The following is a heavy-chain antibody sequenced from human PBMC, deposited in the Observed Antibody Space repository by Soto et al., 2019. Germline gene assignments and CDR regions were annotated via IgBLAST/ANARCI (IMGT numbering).Heavy chain of an antibody. V-gene: IGHV4-31*03. CDR2: IYYSGST. J-gene: IGHJ4*02. Sequence: PSETLSLTCTVSGGSISSGGYYWSWIRQHPGKGLEWIGYIYYSGSTYYNPSLKSRVTISVDTSKNQFSLKLSSVTAADTAVYYCARGVTIFGVVIHTRWGQGTLVTVSS. CDR1: GGSISSGGYY. CDR3: ARGVTIFGVVIHTR. D-gene: IGHD3-3*01.